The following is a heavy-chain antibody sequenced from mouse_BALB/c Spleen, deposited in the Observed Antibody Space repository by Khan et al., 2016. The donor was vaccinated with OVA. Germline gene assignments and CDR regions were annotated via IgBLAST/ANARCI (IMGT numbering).Heavy chain of an antibody. CDR1: GYTFTSHT. CDR2: INPRSDYT. V-gene: IGHV1-4*01. J-gene: IGHJ4*01. D-gene: IGHD2-14*01. CDR3: ARRTTEYALDY. Sequence: QVQLKESGAELARPGASVKMSCKASGYTFTSHTMNWVKQRPGQGLEWIGYINPRSDYTQYNQKFNDKATLTADISSSTAYMQLSSLTSEDSAVYYCARRTTEYALDYWGQGTSVTVSS.